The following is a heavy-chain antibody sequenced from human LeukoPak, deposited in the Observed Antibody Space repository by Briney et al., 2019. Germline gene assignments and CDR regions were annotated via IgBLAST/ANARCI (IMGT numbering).Heavy chain of an antibody. V-gene: IGHV3-7*01. D-gene: IGHD6-13*01. CDR2: IKEDGSEK. CDR1: GFTLSSYW. J-gene: IGHJ4*02. Sequence: GGSLRLSCAASGFTLSSYWMSWVRQAPGKGLEWGANIKEDGSEKYYVDSVKGRFTISRDNAKNSLYLQMNSLRAEDTAVYYCARDRAHNSWSDYWGQGTLVTVSS. CDR3: ARDRAHNSWSDY.